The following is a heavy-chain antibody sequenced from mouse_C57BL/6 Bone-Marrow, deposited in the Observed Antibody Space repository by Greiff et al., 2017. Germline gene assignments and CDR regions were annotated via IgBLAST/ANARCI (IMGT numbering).Heavy chain of an antibody. CDR3: AKALGGSYFDY. V-gene: IGHV2-3*01. J-gene: IGHJ2*01. CDR2: IWGDGST. D-gene: IGHD4-1*01. Sequence: VQLQQSGPGLVAPSQSLSITCTVSGFSLTSYGVSWVRQPPGKGLEWLGVIWGDGSTNYHSALISRLSISKDNSKSQVVLKLNSLQTDDTATYYGAKALGGSYFDYWGQGTTLTVSS. CDR1: GFSLTSYG.